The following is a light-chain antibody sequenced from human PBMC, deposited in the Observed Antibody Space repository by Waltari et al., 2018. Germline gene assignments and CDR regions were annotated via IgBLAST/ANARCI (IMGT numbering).Light chain of an antibody. CDR3: SSFTSSTTLV. V-gene: IGLV2-14*01. J-gene: IGLJ2*01. CDR2: DVS. Sequence: QSALTQPASVSGSTGQSITISCTGTSSDVGVYKYVSWYQHHPGKAPKLIIYDVSNRPSGVSNRFSGSKSGNTASLTISGLQAEDEADYYCSSFTSSTTLVFGGGTKLTVL. CDR1: SSDVGVYKY.